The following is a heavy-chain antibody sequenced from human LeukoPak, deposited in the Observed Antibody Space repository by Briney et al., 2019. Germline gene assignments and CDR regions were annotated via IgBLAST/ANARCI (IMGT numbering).Heavy chain of an antibody. V-gene: IGHV3-23*01. CDR3: AKKRQPGYYYYYYGMDV. CDR2: ISGSGGST. CDR1: GFTFSSYA. Sequence: GASLRLSCAASGFTFSSYAMSWVRQAPGKGLEWVSAISGSGGSTYYADSVKGRFTISRDNFKNTLYLQMNSLRAEDTAVYYCAKKRQPGYYYYYYGMDVWGQGTTVTVSS. D-gene: IGHD1-14*01. J-gene: IGHJ6*02.